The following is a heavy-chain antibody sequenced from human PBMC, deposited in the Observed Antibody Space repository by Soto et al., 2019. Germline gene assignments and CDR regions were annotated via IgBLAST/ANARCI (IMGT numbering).Heavy chain of an antibody. CDR2: IIPILGIA. V-gene: IGHV1-69*02. CDR3: ARSGHQRWNYSLDV. CDR1: GGTFSSYT. D-gene: IGHD1-1*01. Sequence: QVQLVQSGAEVKKPGSSVKVSCKASGGTFSSYTISWVRQATGQGLQWMGRIIPILGIANYAQKFHGRVTNTANKSTPTAYMELSTLRSEETAVYYCARSGHQRWNYSLDVWGKGTTVTVTS. J-gene: IGHJ6*03.